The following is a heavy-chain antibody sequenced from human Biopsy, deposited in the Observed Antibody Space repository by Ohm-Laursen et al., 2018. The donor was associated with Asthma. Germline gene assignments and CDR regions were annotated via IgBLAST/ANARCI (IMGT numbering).Heavy chain of an antibody. CDR2: VNTGNGDT. CDR3: ARTYYDFLTGQVKDVFGV. Sequence: SSVNVSCKASGYNFISFAIHWVRQAPGQRLEWMGWVNTGNGDTKYSQKFQGRVTITRDTSASTAYVELRSLRSEDTATYYCARTYYDFLTGQVKDVFGVWGQGTMVTVSS. D-gene: IGHD3-9*01. CDR1: GYNFISFA. J-gene: IGHJ3*01. V-gene: IGHV1-3*04.